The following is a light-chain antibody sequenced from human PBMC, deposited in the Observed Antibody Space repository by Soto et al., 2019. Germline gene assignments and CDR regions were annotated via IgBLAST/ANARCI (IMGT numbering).Light chain of an antibody. CDR3: SSYTGSSSLV. V-gene: IGLV2-14*01. CDR2: EVS. Sequence: QSALTQPASVSGSPGQSITISCTGTASDVGGYNYVSWYRQHPRKAPKLMIYEVSNRPSGVSNRFSGSKSGNTASLTISGLQAEDEADYYCSSYTGSSSLVFGGGTKVTGL. J-gene: IGLJ2*01. CDR1: ASDVGGYNY.